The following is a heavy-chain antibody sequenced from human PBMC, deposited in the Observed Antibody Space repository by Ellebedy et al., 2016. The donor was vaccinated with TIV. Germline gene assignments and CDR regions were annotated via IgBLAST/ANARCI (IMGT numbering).Heavy chain of an antibody. D-gene: IGHD1-26*01. V-gene: IGHV3-53*01. CDR2: IYSNGNR. J-gene: IGHJ4*02. Sequence: GESLKIPCAVSGFTVSGNYMSWVRQAPGKGLEWVSIIYSNGNRYYADSMKGRFTISRDNSNNTVYLQMNNLRADDTAVYYCARVDLGLAFDYWGRGTLVTVSS. CDR3: ARVDLGLAFDY. CDR1: GFTVSGNY.